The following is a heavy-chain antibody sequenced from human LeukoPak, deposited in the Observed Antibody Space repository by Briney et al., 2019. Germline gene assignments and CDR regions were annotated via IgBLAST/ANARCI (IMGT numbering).Heavy chain of an antibody. CDR1: GGSFSGYY. J-gene: IGHJ3*02. D-gene: IGHD2-2*01. CDR3: ARKYCSTTSCSYGFDI. V-gene: IGHV4-34*01. CDR2: TSHSGST. Sequence: SETLSLTCAVYGGSFSGYYWSWIRQPPEKGLEWIGETSHSGSTNYNPSLESRVTISVDTSKKQFSLKLSSVTAADTAVYFCARKYCSTTSCSYGFDIWGQGTMVTVSS.